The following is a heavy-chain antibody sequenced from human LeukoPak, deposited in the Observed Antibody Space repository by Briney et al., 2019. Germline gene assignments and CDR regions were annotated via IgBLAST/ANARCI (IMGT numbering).Heavy chain of an antibody. V-gene: IGHV3-7*01. J-gene: IGHJ6*02. CDR1: GFTFSTYW. CDR3: ARDLPPAPWNGMDV. Sequence: GGSLRLSCAASGFTFSTYWMSWVRQAPGKGLEWVANIKQDGSEKYYVDSVKGRFTISRDNAKNSLYLQMNTLRPEDTAVYYCARDLPPAPWNGMDVWGQGTTVTVSS. D-gene: IGHD2-2*01. CDR2: IKQDGSEK.